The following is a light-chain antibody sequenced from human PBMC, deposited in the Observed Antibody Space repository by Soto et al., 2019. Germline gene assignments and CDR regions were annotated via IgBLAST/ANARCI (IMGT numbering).Light chain of an antibody. V-gene: IGKV3D-15*01. Sequence: EIALTQAAVTLSVSRREGAGLCSRAIQCVSSSYLAWYQQKPGQAPRLLIYGASSRATGIQDRFSGSGSGPEFTLTITSLQSEDFAVYYCQQYKNWPPLTFGGGTKVDIK. CDR3: QQYKNWPPLT. J-gene: IGKJ4*01. CDR2: GAS. CDR1: QCVSSSY.